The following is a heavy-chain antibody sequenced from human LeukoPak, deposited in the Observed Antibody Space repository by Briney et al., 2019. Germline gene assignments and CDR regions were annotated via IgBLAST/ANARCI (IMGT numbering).Heavy chain of an antibody. Sequence: ASVKVSCKASGYTFTGYYMHWVRQAPGQGLEWMGWINPNSGGTNYAQKFQGRVTMTRDTSISTAYMELSRLRSDDTAVYYCARVQGYYYYDYGMDVWGQGTTVTVSS. CDR2: INPNSGGT. V-gene: IGHV1-2*02. CDR3: ARVQGYYYYDYGMDV. J-gene: IGHJ6*02. CDR1: GYTFTGYY.